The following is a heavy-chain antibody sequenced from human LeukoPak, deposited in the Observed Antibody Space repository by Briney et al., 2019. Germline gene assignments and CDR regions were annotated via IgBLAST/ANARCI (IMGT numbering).Heavy chain of an antibody. V-gene: IGHV4-39*01. Sequence: SETLSLTCSVSGGSVTSDTDSWAWFRQPPGKGLEWIGSIYYGGRTYYSPSLKSRANISGDTSKNQFSLKLGSVTAADTAVYYCARSSGVNWYFDLWGRGTLVTVSS. CDR3: ARSSGVNWYFDL. D-gene: IGHD2-8*01. CDR1: GGSVTSDTDS. CDR2: IYYGGRT. J-gene: IGHJ2*01.